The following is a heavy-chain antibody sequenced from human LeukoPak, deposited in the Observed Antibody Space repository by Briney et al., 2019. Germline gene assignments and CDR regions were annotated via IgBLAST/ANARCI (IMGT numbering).Heavy chain of an antibody. V-gene: IGHV3-30*03. CDR1: GSTFSSYG. Sequence: GGSLRLSCAASGSTFSSYGMHWVRQAPGKGLEWVAVISYDGSNKYYADSVKGRFTISRDNSKNTLYLQMNSLRAEDTAVYYCARKGTYCSGGSCYSVFDYWGQGTLVTVSS. J-gene: IGHJ4*02. CDR3: ARKGTYCSGGSCYSVFDY. CDR2: ISYDGSNK. D-gene: IGHD2-15*01.